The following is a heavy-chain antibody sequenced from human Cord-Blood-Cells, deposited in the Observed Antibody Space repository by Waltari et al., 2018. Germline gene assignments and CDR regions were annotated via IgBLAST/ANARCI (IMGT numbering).Heavy chain of an antibody. Sequence: QVQLVQSGAAVKKPGSSVKVSCKASGGTFSSYTISWVRQAPGQGREWMGRIIPILGIANYAQKFQGRVTITADKSTSTAYMELSSLRSEDTAVYYCARDEGGYCGGDCYSRWGQGTLVTVSS. J-gene: IGHJ4*02. CDR1: GGTFSSYT. CDR2: IIPILGIA. V-gene: IGHV1-69*08. CDR3: ARDEGGYCGGDCYSR. D-gene: IGHD2-21*01.